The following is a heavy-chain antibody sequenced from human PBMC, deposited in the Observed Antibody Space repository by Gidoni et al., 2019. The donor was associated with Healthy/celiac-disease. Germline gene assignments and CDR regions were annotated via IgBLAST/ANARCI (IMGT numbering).Heavy chain of an antibody. J-gene: IGHJ5*02. CDR3: AREAVVGTTERLDP. Sequence: QVQLVQSGAGVEEPGASVKVYCKASGCTFSSYAISWGRQAPGQGLEWMGGINPIFGTANYAQKFQGRVTITADKSTSTAYMELSSLRSEDTAVYYCAREAVVGTTERLDPWGQGTLVTVSS. D-gene: IGHD4-17*01. V-gene: IGHV1-69*06. CDR1: GCTFSSYA. CDR2: INPIFGTA.